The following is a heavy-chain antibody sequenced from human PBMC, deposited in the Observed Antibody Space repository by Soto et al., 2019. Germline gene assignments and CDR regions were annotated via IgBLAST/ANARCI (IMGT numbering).Heavy chain of an antibody. CDR1: GGSIRSYY. Sequence: PSETLSLTCTVSGGSIRSYYWTWIRQPPGKGLEWLGYIFYSGSTFYNPSLKSRVTISLHTSKSQFSLQLTSVTAADTAVYYCARGAADTAMVDSWGQGTLVTVSS. CDR2: IFYSGST. CDR3: ARGAADTAMVDS. D-gene: IGHD5-18*01. V-gene: IGHV4-59*01. J-gene: IGHJ4*02.